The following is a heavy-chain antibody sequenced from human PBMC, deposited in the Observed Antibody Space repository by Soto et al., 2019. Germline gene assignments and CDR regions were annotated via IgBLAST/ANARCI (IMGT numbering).Heavy chain of an antibody. CDR2: MNPNTGNT. Sequence: QVQLVQSVAEVKKPGALVKVSCKASGYTFATYAFAWVRQATGPGLEWMGWMNPNTGNTGYAQTFRRRVTMTRNTPITTPYMELSRRRSARPSVYSCATRMERSGLYYPGSWSEGSVVNVS. CDR1: GYTFATYA. D-gene: IGHD3-3*01. V-gene: IGHV1-8*01. CDR3: ATRMERSGLYYPGS. J-gene: IGHJ5*01.